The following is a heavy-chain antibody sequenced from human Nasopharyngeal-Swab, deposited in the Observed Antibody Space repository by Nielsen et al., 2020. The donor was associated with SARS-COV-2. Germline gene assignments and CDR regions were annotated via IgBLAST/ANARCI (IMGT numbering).Heavy chain of an antibody. V-gene: IGHV3-30*04. CDR1: GFTFSSYA. CDR3: AGTFGEGHDYYYYGMDV. D-gene: IGHD3-10*01. CDR2: ISYDGSNK. Sequence: GESLKISCAASGFTFSSYAMHWVRQAPGKGLEWVAVISYDGSNKYYPDSVKGRFTISRDNSKNTLYLQMNSLRAEDTAVYYCAGTFGEGHDYYYYGMDVWGQGTTVTVSS. J-gene: IGHJ6*02.